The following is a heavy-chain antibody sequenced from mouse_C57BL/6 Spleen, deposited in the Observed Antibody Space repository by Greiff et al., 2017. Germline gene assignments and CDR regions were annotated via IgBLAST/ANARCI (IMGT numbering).Heavy chain of an antibody. Sequence: EVQLVESGGGLVKPGGSLKLSCAASGFTFSDYGMHWVRQAPEKGLAWVAYISSGSSTIYYADTVKGRFTISRDNAKNTLFLQMTSLRSEDTAMYYCARTYYDYDGTWFAYWGQGTLGTVSA. V-gene: IGHV5-17*01. CDR1: GFTFSDYG. CDR2: ISSGSSTI. CDR3: ARTYYDYDGTWFAY. D-gene: IGHD2-4*01. J-gene: IGHJ3*01.